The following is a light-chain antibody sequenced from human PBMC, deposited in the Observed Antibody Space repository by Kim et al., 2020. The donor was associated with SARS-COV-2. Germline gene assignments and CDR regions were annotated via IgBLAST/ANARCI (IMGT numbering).Light chain of an antibody. CDR3: QQYYTYPLS. CDR2: ASS. CDR1: QGVHMY. J-gene: IGKJ4*01. Sequence: STGERVTITCRASQGVHMYLAWYQQKPGKAPRLLIHASSTLHSGVPPRFTGSGAGTDFTLTINSLQSEDFATYYCQQYYTYPLSFGGGTKVDIK. V-gene: IGKV1-8*01.